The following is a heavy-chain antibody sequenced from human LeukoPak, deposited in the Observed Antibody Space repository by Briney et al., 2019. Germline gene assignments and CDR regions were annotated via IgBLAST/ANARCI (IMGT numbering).Heavy chain of an antibody. Sequence: ASVKVSCKASGYTFTSYGISWVRQAPGQGLEWMGWISGYNGNTNHAQNLQGRVTMTTDTSTSTVYMELRSLRSDDTAVYYCAREWDSGSYGWFRYWGQGILVTVSS. CDR2: ISGYNGNT. CDR3: AREWDSGSYGWFRY. CDR1: GYTFTSYG. V-gene: IGHV1-18*01. D-gene: IGHD1-26*01. J-gene: IGHJ4*02.